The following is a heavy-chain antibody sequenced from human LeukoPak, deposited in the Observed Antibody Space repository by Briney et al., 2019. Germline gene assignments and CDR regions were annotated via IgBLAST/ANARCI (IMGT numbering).Heavy chain of an antibody. V-gene: IGHV3-11*04. J-gene: IGHJ6*03. CDR3: ARNGGYYYYYYMDV. CDR2: ISSSGSTI. CDR1: GFTFSDYY. Sequence: GGSLRLSCAASGFTFSDYYMSWNRQAPGKGLEWVSYISSSGSTIYYADSVKGRFTISRDNAKNSLYLQMNSLRAEDTAVYYCARNGGYYYYYYMDVWGKGTTVTVSS. D-gene: IGHD3-16*01.